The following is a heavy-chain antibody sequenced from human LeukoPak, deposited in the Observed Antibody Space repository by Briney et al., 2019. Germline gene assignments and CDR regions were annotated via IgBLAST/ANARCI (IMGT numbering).Heavy chain of an antibody. CDR2: ISGSGDSK. Sequence: GGSLRLSCAASGFSFSSYAVSWVRQAPGKRLEWVSAISGSGDSKLYADSVKGRLTISRDNSKNTLYLQMNSLRAEDTAVYYCANKVNTVTTADYWGQGTLVTVSS. D-gene: IGHD4-17*01. V-gene: IGHV3-23*01. J-gene: IGHJ4*02. CDR3: ANKVNTVTTADY. CDR1: GFSFSSYA.